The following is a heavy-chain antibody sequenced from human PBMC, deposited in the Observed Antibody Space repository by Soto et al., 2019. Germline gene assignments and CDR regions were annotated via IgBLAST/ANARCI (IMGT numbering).Heavy chain of an antibody. Sequence: ASVKVSCKASGGTFSSYAISWVRQAPGQGLEWMGGIIPIFGTANYAQKFQGRVTITADASTSTAYMELSSLRSEDTAVYYCARDYYGIGAGLRLFASWGQGNLVTVSS. V-gene: IGHV1-69*13. D-gene: IGHD3-9*01. CDR3: ARDYYGIGAGLRLFAS. CDR2: IIPIFGTA. CDR1: GGTFSSYA. J-gene: IGHJ5*02.